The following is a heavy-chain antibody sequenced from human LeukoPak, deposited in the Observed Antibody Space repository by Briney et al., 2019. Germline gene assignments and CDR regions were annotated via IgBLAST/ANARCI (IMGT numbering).Heavy chain of an antibody. D-gene: IGHD5-18*01. CDR2: ISSSGSTI. CDR3: ARDPADTAMAYYYYGMDV. Sequence: GGSLRLSCAASGFTFSSYEMNWVRQAPGKGLEWVSYISSSGSTIYYADSVKGRFTISRDNAKNSLYLQMNSLRAEDTAVYYCARDPADTAMAYYYYGMDVWGQGTTVTVSS. J-gene: IGHJ6*02. V-gene: IGHV3-48*03. CDR1: GFTFSSYE.